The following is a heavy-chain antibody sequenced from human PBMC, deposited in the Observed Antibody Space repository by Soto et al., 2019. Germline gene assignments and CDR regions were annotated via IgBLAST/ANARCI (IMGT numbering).Heavy chain of an antibody. CDR2: INGGDGPT. D-gene: IGHD6-19*01. Sequence: GASLRISCARRVWNFSSYPLSWVRQLPGKGLEWVSGINGGDGPTYYADSVKGRFTISRDNSQNTLYLQMNSLRAEDTAIYYCAKDMRPDGGWDIDFWGQGTLVTVSS. CDR3: AKDMRPDGGWDIDF. V-gene: IGHV3-23*01. CDR1: VWNFSSYP. J-gene: IGHJ4*02.